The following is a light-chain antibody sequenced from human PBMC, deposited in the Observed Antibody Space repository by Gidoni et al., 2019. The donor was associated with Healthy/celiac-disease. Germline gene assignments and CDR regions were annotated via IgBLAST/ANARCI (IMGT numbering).Light chain of an antibody. CDR1: SSNIGSNT. Sequence: QSVLPQPPSASGTPGQRVTISCSGSSSNIGSNTVNWYQQLPVTAPKLLIYSNNQRPSGVPDRFSGSKSGTSASLAISGLQSEDEADYYCAAWDDSLNGPVFGGGTKLTVL. V-gene: IGLV1-44*01. CDR2: SNN. J-gene: IGLJ3*02. CDR3: AAWDDSLNGPV.